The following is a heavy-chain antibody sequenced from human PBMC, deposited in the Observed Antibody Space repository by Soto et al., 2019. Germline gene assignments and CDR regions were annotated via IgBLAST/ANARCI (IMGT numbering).Heavy chain of an antibody. CDR2: VYYSGGA. CDR1: GVSIHNSHSF. CDR3: GRVVEGATRHTDFDS. J-gene: IGHJ5*01. Sequence: PSETLSLTCAVSGVSIHNSHSFWGWIRQLPGKGLEFIANVYYSGGAHYNPSFKSRVTISVDTATNQVSLRMSSVTAADTAVYFCGRVVEGATRHTDFDSWGQGTLVTVSS. D-gene: IGHD2-21*01. V-gene: IGHV4-39*01.